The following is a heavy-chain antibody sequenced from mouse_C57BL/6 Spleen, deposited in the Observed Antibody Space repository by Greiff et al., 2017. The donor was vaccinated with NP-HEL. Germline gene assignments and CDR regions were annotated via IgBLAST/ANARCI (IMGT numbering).Heavy chain of an antibody. Sequence: EVQLQQSGPELVKPGASVKISCKASGYSFTGYYMNWVKQSPEKSLEWIGEINPSTGGTTYNQKFKAKATLTVDKSSSTAYMQLKSLTSEDSAVYYCAHYYGSSDDAMDYWGQGTSVTVSS. V-gene: IGHV1-42*01. J-gene: IGHJ4*01. CDR2: INPSTGGT. CDR3: AHYYGSSDDAMDY. CDR1: GYSFTGYY. D-gene: IGHD1-1*01.